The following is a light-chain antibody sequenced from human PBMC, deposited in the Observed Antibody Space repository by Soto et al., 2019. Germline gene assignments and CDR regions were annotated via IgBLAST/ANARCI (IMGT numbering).Light chain of an antibody. CDR1: QRVLDSSNSKNY. Sequence: DTGLTQSLNILALPLGERAYINCKSSQRVLDSSNSKNYLAWYQQKPGQPSKLLISWASTRESGVPDRFSGSGSGTDFTLTISSLQAEDGSVYYCQQYYSSPLTFGGGTKVDIK. J-gene: IGKJ4*01. V-gene: IGKV4-1*01. CDR2: WAS. CDR3: QQYYSSPLT.